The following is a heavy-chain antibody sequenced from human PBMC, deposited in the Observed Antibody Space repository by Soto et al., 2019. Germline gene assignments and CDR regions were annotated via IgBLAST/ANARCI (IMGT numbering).Heavy chain of an antibody. V-gene: IGHV3-23*01. Sequence: GGSLRLSCVASGFPFSSYAMSCVRQTPGKGLEWVSGISGSGGRTYYAHSEKGRVTIPRDNSNNTLSLQMHILRVEHTAVYFCAKGGYYSFFDSWGQGTMVTVSS. CDR3: AKGGYYSFFDS. CDR2: ISGSGGRT. D-gene: IGHD3-16*01. CDR1: GFPFSSYA. J-gene: IGHJ3*02.